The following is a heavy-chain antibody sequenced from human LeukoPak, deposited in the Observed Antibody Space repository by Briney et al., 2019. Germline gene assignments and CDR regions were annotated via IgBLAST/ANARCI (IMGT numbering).Heavy chain of an antibody. CDR2: IYSGGST. CDR3: ARAAKNYYDSSGYYYYYYMDV. D-gene: IGHD3-22*01. Sequence: PGGSLRLSCAASGFTVSGNYMTWVRQAPGKGLEWVSVIYSGGSTYYADSVKGRFTISRDNSKNTLYLQMNSLRAEDTAVYYCARAAKNYYDSSGYYYYYYMDVWGKGTTVTVSS. CDR1: GFTVSGNY. J-gene: IGHJ6*03. V-gene: IGHV3-53*01.